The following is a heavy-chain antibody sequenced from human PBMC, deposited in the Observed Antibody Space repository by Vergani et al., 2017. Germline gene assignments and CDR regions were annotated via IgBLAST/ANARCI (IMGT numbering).Heavy chain of an antibody. V-gene: IGHV4-34*02. CDR3: ASRRPRLNLGSKSNAGTFDC. Sequence: QVHLQQRGAGVLKPSETLSLTCGVIGGSLSGYFWSWIRQSPGRGLEWIGEITAIGSAKYSPSATSRVTISVDTSRGEFTLTVTSVTAADTGLYFCASRRPRLNLGSKSNAGTFDCWGEGTLVTVCS. CDR1: GGSLSGYF. J-gene: IGHJ4*02. CDR2: ITAIGSA. D-gene: IGHD3-10*01.